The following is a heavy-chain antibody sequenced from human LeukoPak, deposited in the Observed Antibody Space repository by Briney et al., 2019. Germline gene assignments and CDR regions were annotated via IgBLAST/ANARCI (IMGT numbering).Heavy chain of an antibody. CDR1: GYSISSGYY. D-gene: IGHD2-21*01. CDR3: ARSFHSSNFDY. J-gene: IGHJ4*02. CDR2: IYHSGST. V-gene: IGHV4-38-2*01. Sequence: SETLSLTCAVSGYSISSGYYWGWIRQPPGKGLEWIGSIYHSGSTYYNPSLKSRVTISVDTSKNQFSLKLSSVTAADTAVYYCARSFHSSNFDYWGQGTLVTVSS.